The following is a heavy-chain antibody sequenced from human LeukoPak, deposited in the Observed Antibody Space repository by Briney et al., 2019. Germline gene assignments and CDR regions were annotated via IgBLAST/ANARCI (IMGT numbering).Heavy chain of an antibody. V-gene: IGHV3-30-3*01. Sequence: PGGSLRLSCAASGFTFSSYAMHWVRQAPGKGLEWVAVISYDGSNKYYADSVKGRFTISRDNSKNTLYLQMNSLRAEDKAVYYCAGREGSGWYWGGYYYYYGMDVWGQGTTVTVSS. CDR3: AGREGSGWYWGGYYYYYGMDV. J-gene: IGHJ6*02. CDR2: ISYDGSNK. CDR1: GFTFSSYA. D-gene: IGHD6-19*01.